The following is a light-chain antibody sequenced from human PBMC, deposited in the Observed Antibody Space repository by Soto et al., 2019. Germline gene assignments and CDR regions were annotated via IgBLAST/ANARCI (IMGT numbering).Light chain of an antibody. CDR1: QSVSSY. J-gene: IGKJ2*01. Sequence: EIVLTQSPATLSLSPGERATLSCRASQSVSSYLAWYQQKPGQAPRLLIYDASNRATGIPARFSGSGSGTDFTLTISSLEPEDFAVYSYQQRSNWPMYTFGQGTKLEIK. CDR3: QQRSNWPMYT. CDR2: DAS. V-gene: IGKV3-11*01.